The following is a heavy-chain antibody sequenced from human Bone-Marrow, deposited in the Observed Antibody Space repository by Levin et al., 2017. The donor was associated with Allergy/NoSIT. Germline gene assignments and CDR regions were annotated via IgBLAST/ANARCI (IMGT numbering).Heavy chain of an antibody. CDR1: GGSISSGGYY. Sequence: YAVSGGSISSGGYYWGWIRQPPGKGLEWIGNVYYSGSTYYNPSLQSRVTISVDTSKTQFSLKVSSVTAADTAVYYCARVDFWSGPPDVWGKGTTVTVSS. D-gene: IGHD3-3*01. V-gene: IGHV4-39*01. CDR2: VYYSGST. J-gene: IGHJ6*04. CDR3: ARVDFWSGPPDV.